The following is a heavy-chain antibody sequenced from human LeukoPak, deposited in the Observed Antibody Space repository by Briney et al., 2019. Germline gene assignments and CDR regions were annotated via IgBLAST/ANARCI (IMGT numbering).Heavy chain of an antibody. Sequence: GRSLRLSCAASGFTFDDYAMHWARQAPGKGLEWVSGISWNSGSIGYADSVKGRFTISRDNAKNSLYLQMNSLRAEDMALHYCAKGGTIFGVVIRADYFDYWGQGTLVTVSS. J-gene: IGHJ4*02. V-gene: IGHV3-9*03. CDR1: GFTFDDYA. D-gene: IGHD3-3*01. CDR3: AKGGTIFGVVIRADYFDY. CDR2: ISWNSGSI.